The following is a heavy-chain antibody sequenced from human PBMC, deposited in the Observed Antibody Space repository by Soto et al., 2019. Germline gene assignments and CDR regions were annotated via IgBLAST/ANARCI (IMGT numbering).Heavy chain of an antibody. J-gene: IGHJ5*02. Sequence: SETLSLTCAFSVYSISSGYYWGWIRQPPGKGLECIGSMYHSGNTYYNPSLKSRVTISVDTSKNQFSLKLSSVTAADTAVYYCARDISSSQANWFEPWGQGIRVPVS. CDR1: VYSISSGYY. CDR3: ARDISSSQANWFEP. V-gene: IGHV4-38-2*02. CDR2: MYHSGNT. D-gene: IGHD6-6*01.